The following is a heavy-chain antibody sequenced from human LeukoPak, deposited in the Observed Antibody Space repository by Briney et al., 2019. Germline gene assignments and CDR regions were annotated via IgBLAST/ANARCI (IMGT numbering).Heavy chain of an antibody. V-gene: IGHV4-4*07. Sequence: PSETLSLTCTVSGGSISSYYWSWIRQPAGKGLEWIGRIYTSGSTNYNPSLKSRGTMSVDTSKNQFSLKLSSVTAADTAVYYCARESRLLWFGELSGPIDYWGQGTLVTVSS. CDR2: IYTSGST. D-gene: IGHD3-10*01. J-gene: IGHJ4*02. CDR3: ARESRLLWFGELSGPIDY. CDR1: GGSISSYY.